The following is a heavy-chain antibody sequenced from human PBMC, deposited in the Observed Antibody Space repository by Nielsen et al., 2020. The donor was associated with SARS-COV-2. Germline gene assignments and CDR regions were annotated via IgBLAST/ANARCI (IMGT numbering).Heavy chain of an antibody. D-gene: IGHD3-22*01. V-gene: IGHV3-30*04. CDR2: ISYDGSNK. J-gene: IGHJ4*02. CDR3: ARDLPLYYYDSSGNFDY. CDR1: GFTFSSYA. Sequence: GGSLRLSCAASGFTFSSYAMHWVRQAPGKGLEWVAVISYDGSNKYYADSVKGRFTISRDNSKNTLYLQMNSLRAEDTAVYYCARDLPLYYYDSSGNFDYWGQGTLVTVSS.